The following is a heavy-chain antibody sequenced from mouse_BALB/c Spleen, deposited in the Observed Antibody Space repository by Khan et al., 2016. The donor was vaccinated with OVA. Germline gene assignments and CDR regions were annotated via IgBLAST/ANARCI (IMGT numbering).Heavy chain of an antibody. CDR2: INPYTGEP. D-gene: IGHD2-12*01. CDR1: GYTFTDYG. CDR3: ARSNGNDGVAY. V-gene: IGHV9-3-1*01. Sequence: QIQLVQSGPELKKPGETVKISCKASGYTFTDYGMNWVKQAPGKGLKWMGWINPYTGEPTYADDFKGRFAFSLETSASTAYLQINNLKNEDTATYFGARSNGNDGVAYWGQGTLVTVSA. J-gene: IGHJ3*01.